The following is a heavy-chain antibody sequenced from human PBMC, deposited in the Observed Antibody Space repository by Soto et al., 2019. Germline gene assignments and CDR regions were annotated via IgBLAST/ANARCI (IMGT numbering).Heavy chain of an antibody. D-gene: IGHD6-6*01. CDR2: ISYDGSNK. CDR1: GFTFSSYA. Sequence: QVQLVESGGGVVQPGRSLRLSCAASGFTFSSYAMHWVRQAPGKGLEWVAVISYDGSNKYYADSVKGRCTISRDNSKNTPYRQMNSLRAEDTAVYYCARYGSGIAARRSTRYYYYYGMDVWGQGTTVTVSS. CDR3: ARYGSGIAARRSTRYYYYYGMDV. V-gene: IGHV3-30-3*01. J-gene: IGHJ6*02.